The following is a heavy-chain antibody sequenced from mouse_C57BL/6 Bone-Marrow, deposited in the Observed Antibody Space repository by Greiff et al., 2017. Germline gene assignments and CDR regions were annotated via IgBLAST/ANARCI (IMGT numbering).Heavy chain of an antibody. Sequence: QVQLQQPGAELVKPGASVKMSCKASGYTFTSYWITWVKQRPGQGLEWIGDIYPGSGSTNYNAKFKSKATLTVDTSSSTAYMQLSSLTSEDSAVYYCARRYYGSNYYAMDYWGQGTSVTVSS. D-gene: IGHD1-1*01. CDR1: GYTFTSYW. J-gene: IGHJ4*01. CDR2: IYPGSGST. V-gene: IGHV1-55*01. CDR3: ARRYYGSNYYAMDY.